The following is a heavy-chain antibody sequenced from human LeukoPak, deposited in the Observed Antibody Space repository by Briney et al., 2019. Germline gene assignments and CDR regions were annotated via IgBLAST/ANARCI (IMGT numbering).Heavy chain of an antibody. J-gene: IGHJ6*03. D-gene: IGHD1-1*01. V-gene: IGHV4-59*11. CDR2: INYSGGT. CDR3: ARDLEVWNDLNVYSYMDV. CDR1: GDSISSHY. Sequence: PSETLSLTCTVSGDSISSHYWSWIRQPPGKGLEWIGYINYSGGTNYNPSLKSRVTISVDTSKNQFSLKLSSVTAADTAVYYCARDLEVWNDLNVYSYMDVWGKGTTVTVSS.